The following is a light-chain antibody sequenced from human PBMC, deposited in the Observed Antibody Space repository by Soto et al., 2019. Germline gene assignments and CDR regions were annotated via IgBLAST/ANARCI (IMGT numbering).Light chain of an antibody. CDR3: ATWDASLSAGV. J-gene: IGLJ2*01. CDR1: SSNIGNNY. Sequence: QSVLTQPPSVSAAPGQKVTISGSGRSSNIGNNYVSWYQQLPGTAPKLLIYDNDERPSGIPDRFSGSKSGTSATLGITGLQTGDEADYYCATWDASLSAGVFGGGTKLTVL. CDR2: DND. V-gene: IGLV1-51*01.